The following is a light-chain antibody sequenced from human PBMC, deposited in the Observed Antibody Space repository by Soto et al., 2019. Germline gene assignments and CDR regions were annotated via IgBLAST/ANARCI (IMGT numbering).Light chain of an antibody. CDR3: QRYNSYSEA. CDR1: QTISSW. CDR2: KAS. Sequence: DIQMTQSPSTLSGSVGDRVTITCRASQTISSWLAWYQQKPGKAPKLLIYKASTLKSGVPSRFSGRGSGTEFTLTVSSLQPDDFATYYCQRYNSYSEAFGQGTNVEL. V-gene: IGKV1-5*03. J-gene: IGKJ1*01.